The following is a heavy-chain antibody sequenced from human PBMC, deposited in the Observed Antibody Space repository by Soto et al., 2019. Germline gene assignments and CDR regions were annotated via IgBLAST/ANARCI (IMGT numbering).Heavy chain of an antibody. D-gene: IGHD3-10*01. Sequence: GDSVKVSCKASGGTFSSYAISWVRQAPGQGLEWMGGIIPIFGTANYAQKFQGRVTITADESTSTAYMELSSLRSEDTAVYYCARSYGSVSPHLGGMDVWCQGTTVTVS. J-gene: IGHJ6*02. V-gene: IGHV1-69*13. CDR2: IIPIFGTA. CDR1: GGTFSSYA. CDR3: ARSYGSVSPHLGGMDV.